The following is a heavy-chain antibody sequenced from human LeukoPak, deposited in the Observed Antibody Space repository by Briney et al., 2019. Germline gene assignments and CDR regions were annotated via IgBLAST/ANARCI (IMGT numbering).Heavy chain of an antibody. CDR2: INAGNGNT. J-gene: IGHJ5*02. D-gene: IGHD2-2*01. CDR3: ARGRYCSSTSCYNWFDP. V-gene: IGHV1-3*01. CDR1: GYTFTSYA. Sequence: ASVKVSCKASGYTFTSYAMHWVRQAPGQRLEWMGWINAGNGNTKYSQKFQGRVTITRDTSASTACMELSSLRSEDTAVYYCARGRYCSSTSCYNWFDPWGQGTLVTVSS.